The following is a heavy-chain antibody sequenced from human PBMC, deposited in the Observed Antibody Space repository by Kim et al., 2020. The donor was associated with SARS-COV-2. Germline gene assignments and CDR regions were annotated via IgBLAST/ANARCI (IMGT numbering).Heavy chain of an antibody. J-gene: IGHJ4*01. D-gene: IGHD3-9*01. CDR2: IIPIAGTA. V-gene: IGHV1-69*13. Sequence: SVKVSCKASGGTFSRYTISWVRQSPGQGLEWIGGIIPIAGTANYEQKFQGRVTITADESTSTAYMEMSSLRSEDTAMYYCARCVSLTGYGGYFDYWGHGTLVTVSS. CDR1: GGTFSRYT. CDR3: ARCVSLTGYGGYFDY.